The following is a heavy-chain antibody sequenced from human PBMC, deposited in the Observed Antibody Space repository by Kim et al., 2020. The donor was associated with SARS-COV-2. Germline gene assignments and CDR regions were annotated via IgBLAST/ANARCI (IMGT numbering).Heavy chain of an antibody. J-gene: IGHJ6*02. CDR3: AREGGVRYCSSTSCPPSNDRGMDV. V-gene: IGHV3-21*01. Sequence: GGSLRLSCAASGFTFSSYSMNWVRQAPGKGLEWVSSISSSSSYIYYADSVKGRFTISRDNAKNSLYLQMNSLRAEDTAVYYCAREGGVRYCSSTSCPPSNDRGMDVWGQGTTVTVSS. D-gene: IGHD2-2*01. CDR2: ISSSSSYI. CDR1: GFTFSSYS.